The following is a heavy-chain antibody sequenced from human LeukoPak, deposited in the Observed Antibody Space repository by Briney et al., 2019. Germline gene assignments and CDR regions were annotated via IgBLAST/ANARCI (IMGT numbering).Heavy chain of an antibody. CDR1: GGSISSYY. D-gene: IGHD6-13*01. Sequence: PSETLSLTCTVSGGSISSYYWSWIRQPPGKGLEWIGSIYYSGSTYYNPSLKSRVTISVDTSKNQFSLKLSPVTAADTAVYYCARHSPSSSWYVFGNWFDPWGQGTLVTVSS. V-gene: IGHV4-39*01. CDR2: IYYSGST. CDR3: ARHSPSSSWYVFGNWFDP. J-gene: IGHJ5*02.